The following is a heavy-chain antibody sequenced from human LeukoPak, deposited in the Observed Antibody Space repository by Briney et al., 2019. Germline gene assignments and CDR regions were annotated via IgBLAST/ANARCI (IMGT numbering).Heavy chain of an antibody. CDR1: VGTFSSYA. CDR3: ARELRVVVAATRSNWFDP. D-gene: IGHD2-15*01. Sequence: SVKVSCKASVGTFSSYAISWVRQAPGEGLEWMGRIIPILGIANYAQKFQGRVTITADKSTSTAYMELSSLRSEDTAVYYCARELRVVVAATRSNWFDPWGQGTLATVSS. J-gene: IGHJ5*02. V-gene: IGHV1-69*04. CDR2: IIPILGIA.